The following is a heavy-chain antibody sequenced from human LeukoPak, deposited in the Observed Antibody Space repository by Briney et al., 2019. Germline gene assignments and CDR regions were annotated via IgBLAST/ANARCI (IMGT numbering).Heavy chain of an antibody. CDR2: INHSGST. J-gene: IGHJ5*02. V-gene: IGHV4-34*01. CDR3: ARGDRGPATWRRWFDP. CDR1: GFIFSNAW. D-gene: IGHD2-2*01. Sequence: PGGSLRLSCAASGFIFSNAWMHWVRQPPGKGLEWIGEINHSGSTNYNPSLKSRVTISVDTSKNQFSLKLSSVTAADTAVYYCARGDRGPATWRRWFDPWGQGTLVTVSS.